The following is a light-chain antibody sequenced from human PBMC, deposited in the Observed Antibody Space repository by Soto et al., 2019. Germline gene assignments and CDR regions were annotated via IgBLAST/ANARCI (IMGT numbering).Light chain of an antibody. CDR2: ASS. J-gene: IGKJ2*01. CDR1: QDIGTF. V-gene: IGKV1-17*03. Sequence: QMTQSPSAMSASVGDRVNITCRASQDIGTFLAWFQQKPGKVPQRLIYASSTLQPGVPSRFRGRGSGTEFTLTISSLQPEDFGTYYCLQHNSYPYIFGQGTKLE. CDR3: LQHNSYPYI.